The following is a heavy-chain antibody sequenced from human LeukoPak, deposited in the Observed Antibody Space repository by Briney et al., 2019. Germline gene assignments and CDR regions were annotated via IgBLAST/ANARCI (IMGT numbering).Heavy chain of an antibody. Sequence: ASVNVSCKSSVYTFTCYYMHWVRQAPGQGLEWMGWINPNSGGTNYAQKFQGRVTMTRDTSISTAYMELSRLRSDDTAVYYCARVLPWLVRNWFDPWGQGTLVTVSS. CDR1: VYTFTCYY. CDR2: INPNSGGT. D-gene: IGHD6-19*01. J-gene: IGHJ5*02. CDR3: ARVLPWLVRNWFDP. V-gene: IGHV1-2*02.